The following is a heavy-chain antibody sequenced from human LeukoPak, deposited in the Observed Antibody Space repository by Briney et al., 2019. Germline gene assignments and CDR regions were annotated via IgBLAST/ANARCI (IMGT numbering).Heavy chain of an antibody. J-gene: IGHJ5*02. CDR3: AKGGPYDILTGPNNWFDP. CDR2: ISWNSGSI. Sequence: PGGSLRLSCAASGFTFDDYAVHWVRQAPGKGLEWVSGISWNSGSIGYADSVKGRFTISRDNAKNSLYLQMNSLRAEDTALYYCAKGGPYDILTGPNNWFDPWGQGTLVTVSS. V-gene: IGHV3-9*01. CDR1: GFTFDDYA. D-gene: IGHD3-9*01.